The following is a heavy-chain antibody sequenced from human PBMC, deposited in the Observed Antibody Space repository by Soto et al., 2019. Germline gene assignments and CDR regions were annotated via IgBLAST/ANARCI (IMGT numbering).Heavy chain of an antibody. Sequence: EVQLLESGGGLVQPGGSLRLSCAASGFTFSSYAVSWVRQAPGKGLESVSGMSGSGDSTYYADSVKGRFTISRDNSKNTLYLQMTSLRAEDTAVYYCAKGVPGIAVAGTGYFQHWGQGTLVTVSS. CDR1: GFTFSSYA. D-gene: IGHD6-19*01. V-gene: IGHV3-23*01. J-gene: IGHJ1*01. CDR3: AKGVPGIAVAGTGYFQH. CDR2: MSGSGDST.